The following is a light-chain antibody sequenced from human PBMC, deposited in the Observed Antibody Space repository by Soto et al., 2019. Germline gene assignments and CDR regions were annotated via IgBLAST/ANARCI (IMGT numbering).Light chain of an antibody. Sequence: IVMTQSPATLSVSPGERATLSCRASQSISSNLAWYRQKPGQPPSLLVYGASTTATGIPARFSGSVSGTEFTLTITSLQSEDFAVYYCQQYSSWPLTFGGGTKVDIK. J-gene: IGKJ4*01. V-gene: IGKV3-15*01. CDR3: QQYSSWPLT. CDR2: GAS. CDR1: QSISSN.